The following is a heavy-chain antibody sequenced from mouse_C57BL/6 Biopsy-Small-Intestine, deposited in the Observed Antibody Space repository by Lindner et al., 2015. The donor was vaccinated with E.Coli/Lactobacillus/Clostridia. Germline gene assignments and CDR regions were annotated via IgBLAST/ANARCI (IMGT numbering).Heavy chain of an antibody. D-gene: IGHD1-3*01. V-gene: IGHV1-22*01. CDR2: INPNSGDT. Sequence: SVKVSCKASGYTFTGYYMHWVRQAPGQGLEWMGWINPNSGDTSYVQKFQGRVTMTRDTSISTTYMELSRLRSDDTAVYYCAVGGPSRQWFDYWGQGTLVTVSS. CDR3: AVGGPSRQWFDY. J-gene: IGHJ4*01. CDR1: GYTFTGYY.